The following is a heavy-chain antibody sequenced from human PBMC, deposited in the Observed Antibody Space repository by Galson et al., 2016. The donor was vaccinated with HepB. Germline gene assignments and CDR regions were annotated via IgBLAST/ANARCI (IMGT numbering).Heavy chain of an antibody. J-gene: IGHJ2*01. D-gene: IGHD2-2*02. CDR3: AREPAIPYWYFDF. CDR2: LSGEGRTH. CDR1: GFTFKDYS. Sequence: SLRLSCAVSGFTFKDYSMHWVRQAPGKGLEWVAVLSGEGRTHYYADSVKGRFTISRDNSKNTLYLEINSLRPEDMVVYYCAREPAIPYWYFDFWGRGTPISVSS. V-gene: IGHV3-30-3*01.